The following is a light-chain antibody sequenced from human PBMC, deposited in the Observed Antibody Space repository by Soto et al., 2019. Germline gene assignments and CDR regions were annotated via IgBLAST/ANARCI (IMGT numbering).Light chain of an antibody. CDR3: CSYAGNSEV. J-gene: IGLJ1*01. Sequence: LTQPASVSGSPGQSITIPCTGTSGDVGSYNLVSWYQQHPGKAPKLLIYEVTERPSGVSNRFSGSKSGNTASLTISGLQPDDEADYYCCSYAGNSEVFGTGTKVTVL. CDR2: EVT. V-gene: IGLV2-23*02. CDR1: SGDVGSYNL.